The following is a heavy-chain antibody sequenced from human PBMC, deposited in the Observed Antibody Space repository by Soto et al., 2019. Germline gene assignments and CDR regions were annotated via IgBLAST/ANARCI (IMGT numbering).Heavy chain of an antibody. V-gene: IGHV3-23*01. CDR3: AKYNTPLFGSGSSFDY. J-gene: IGHJ4*02. D-gene: IGHD3-10*01. Sequence: PGGSLRLSCAASGFTFGSYAMSWVRQAPGKGLEWVSVIRGSGGSTYYADSVKGRFTISRDNSKNTLYLQMNSLRAEDTAVYYCAKYNTPLFGSGSSFDYWGQGTLVTVSS. CDR1: GFTFGSYA. CDR2: IRGSGGST.